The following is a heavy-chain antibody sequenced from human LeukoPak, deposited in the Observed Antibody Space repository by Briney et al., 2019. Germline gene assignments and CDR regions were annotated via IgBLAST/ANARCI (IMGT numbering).Heavy chain of an antibody. CDR1: GGSFSGYY. V-gene: IGHV4-34*01. J-gene: IGHJ5*02. D-gene: IGHD3-22*01. CDR3: ARGPSGYYRNWFDP. Sequence: SETLSLTCAVYGGSFSGYYWSWIRQPPGKGLEWIGEINHSGSTNYNPSLKSRVTISVDTSKNQFSLKLSSVTAADTAVYYCARGPSGYYRNWFDPWGQGTLVTVSS. CDR2: INHSGST.